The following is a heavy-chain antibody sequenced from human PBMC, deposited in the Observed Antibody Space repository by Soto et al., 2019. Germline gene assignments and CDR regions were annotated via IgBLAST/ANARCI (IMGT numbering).Heavy chain of an antibody. CDR3: ARMYGVVRGVQYALVYY. Sequence: QVTLKESGPVMVKPTETLTLTCTVSGFSRSSARMGVSWIRPPPGQALEWLAHIFSNDENSYSTSLKSRLTSSKSAVTCRFVVTMTSMEPVDTATYLQARMYGVVRGVQYALVYYWGEGTIVAVST. D-gene: IGHD3-10*01. V-gene: IGHV2-26*01. J-gene: IGHJ4*02. CDR1: GFSRSSARMG. CDR2: IFSNDEN.